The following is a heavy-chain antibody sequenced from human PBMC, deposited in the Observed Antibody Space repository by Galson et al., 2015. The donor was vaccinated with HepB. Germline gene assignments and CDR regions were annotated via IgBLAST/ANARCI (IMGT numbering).Heavy chain of an antibody. J-gene: IGHJ3*02. CDR1: GVSVSSTSAA. D-gene: IGHD6-19*01. CDR3: ARVVAGGYDGFEI. Sequence: CAISGVSVSSTSAAWNWIRQSPSRGLEWLGRTYYRSKWYYDYAVSVKSRITINPDTSKNQFSLQLNSVTPEDTSVYYCARVVAGGYDGFEIWGQGTMVTVSS. V-gene: IGHV6-1*01. CDR2: TYYRSKWYY.